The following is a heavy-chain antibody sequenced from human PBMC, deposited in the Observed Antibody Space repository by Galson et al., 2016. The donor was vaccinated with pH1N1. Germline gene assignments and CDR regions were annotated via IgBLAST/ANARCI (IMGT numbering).Heavy chain of an antibody. CDR1: GFTFSSYA. CDR2: ISGSGGTT. D-gene: IGHD2-2*01. J-gene: IGHJ6*02. V-gene: IGHV3-23*01. Sequence: SLRLSCAASGFTFSSYAMCWVRQAPGKGLEWVSAISGSGGTTHDADSVKGRFTISRDNSKNTLYLQMHSLSAEDTATYYCAKVTDVCTVTRCFPYGMHAWGQGTTVTVSS. CDR3: AKVTDVCTVTRCFPYGMHA.